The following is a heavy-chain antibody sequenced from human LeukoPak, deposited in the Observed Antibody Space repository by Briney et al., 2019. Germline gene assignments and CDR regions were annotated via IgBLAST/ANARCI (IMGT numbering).Heavy chain of an antibody. CDR2: IDAINGDT. J-gene: IGHJ4*02. CDR3: ARDPSSVTLYFFDY. D-gene: IGHD4-11*01. CDR1: GYTFKGNY. V-gene: IGHV1-2*02. Sequence: ASVKVSCKASGYTFKGNYIHWLRQAPGQGLEWMGWIDAINGDTKSAQKFQGRVTMSRDTSISTAYMDLSSLSPDDAAVYYCARDPSSVTLYFFDYWGQGTLVTVSS.